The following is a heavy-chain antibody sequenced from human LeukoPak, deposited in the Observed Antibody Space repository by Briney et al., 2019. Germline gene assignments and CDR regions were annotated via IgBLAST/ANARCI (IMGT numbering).Heavy chain of an antibody. CDR3: ASNGYYSQDY. D-gene: IGHD2-15*01. CDR2: IYHSGST. Sequence: SETLSLTCTVSCVSISSNNWWSRVPQPPGKELEWIGEIYHSGSTNYNPSLKSRVTISVDKSKNQFSLKLSSVTAADTAVYYCASNGYYSQDYWGQGTPVTVSS. J-gene: IGHJ4*02. CDR1: CVSISSNNW. V-gene: IGHV4-4*02.